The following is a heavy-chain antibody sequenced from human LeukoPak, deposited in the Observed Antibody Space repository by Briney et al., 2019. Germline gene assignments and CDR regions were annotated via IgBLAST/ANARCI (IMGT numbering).Heavy chain of an antibody. CDR2: IYSGGST. Sequence: GGSLRLSCAASGFTVSSNYMSWVRQAPGKGLEWVSVIYSGGSTYYADSVKGRFTISRDNSKNTLYLQMNSLGAEDTAVYYCARLPSTAMVPYYFDYWGQGTLVTVSS. J-gene: IGHJ4*02. V-gene: IGHV3-53*01. D-gene: IGHD5-18*01. CDR1: GFTVSSNY. CDR3: ARLPSTAMVPYYFDY.